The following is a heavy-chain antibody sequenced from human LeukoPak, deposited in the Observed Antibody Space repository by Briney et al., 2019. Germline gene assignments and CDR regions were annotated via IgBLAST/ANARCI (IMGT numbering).Heavy chain of an antibody. Sequence: KASETLSLTCAVYGGSFSGYYWSWIRQPPGKGLEWIGEINHSGSTYYNPSLKSRVTISVDRSKNQFSLKLSSVTAADTAVYYCARGAVVTAIDYWGQGTLVTVSS. J-gene: IGHJ4*02. CDR2: INHSGST. D-gene: IGHD2-21*02. CDR3: ARGAVVTAIDY. V-gene: IGHV4-34*01. CDR1: GGSFSGYY.